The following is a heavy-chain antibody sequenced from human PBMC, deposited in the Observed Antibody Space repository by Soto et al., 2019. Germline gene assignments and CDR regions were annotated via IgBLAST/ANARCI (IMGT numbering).Heavy chain of an antibody. Sequence: QVQLQQWGAGLLKPSETLSLTCAVYGGSFSGYYWSWIRQPPGKGLEWIGEINHSGSTNYNPSLKXRXTXTVDTSKNQFPLKLSSVTAADTAVYYCARDYYDSSGRPTLDYWGQGPLVTVSS. D-gene: IGHD3-22*01. CDR3: ARDYYDSSGRPTLDY. CDR1: GGSFSGYY. CDR2: INHSGST. V-gene: IGHV4-34*01. J-gene: IGHJ4*02.